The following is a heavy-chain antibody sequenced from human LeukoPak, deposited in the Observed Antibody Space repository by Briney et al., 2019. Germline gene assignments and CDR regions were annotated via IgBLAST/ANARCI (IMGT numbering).Heavy chain of an antibody. V-gene: IGHV1-69*05. CDR3: ARAGREYYYGSGSYYGFDY. J-gene: IGHJ4*02. CDR1: GGTFSSYA. CDR2: IIPIFVTA. Sequence: SVKVSCKASGGTFSSYAISWVRQAPGQGLEWMGGIIPIFVTANYAQKFQGRVTMTRDTSISTAYMELSRLRSDDTAVYYCARAGREYYYGSGSYYGFDYWGQGTLVTVSS. D-gene: IGHD3-10*01.